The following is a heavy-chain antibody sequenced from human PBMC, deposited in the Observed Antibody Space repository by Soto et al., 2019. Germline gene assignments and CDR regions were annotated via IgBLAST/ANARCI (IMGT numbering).Heavy chain of an antibody. D-gene: IGHD3-22*01. J-gene: IGHJ3*02. CDR2: IYYSGST. CDR3: ARDRVTMIVGKAFDI. V-gene: IGHV4-31*03. CDR1: GGSISSGGYY. Sequence: NPXETLSLTCTVSGGSISSGGYYWSWIRQHPGKGLEWIGYIYYSGSTYYNPSLKSRVTISVDTSKNQFSLKLSSVTAADTAVYYCARDRVTMIVGKAFDIWGQGTMVTVSS.